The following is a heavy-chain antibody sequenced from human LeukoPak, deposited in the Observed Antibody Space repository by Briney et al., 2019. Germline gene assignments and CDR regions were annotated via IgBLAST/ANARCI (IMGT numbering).Heavy chain of an antibody. CDR3: ARATGHSYGSDY. J-gene: IGHJ4*02. CDR1: GGSISSYY. CDR2: IYYSGST. V-gene: IGHV4-59*01. D-gene: IGHD5-18*01. Sequence: SETLSHTCTVSGGSISSYYWSWIRQPPGKGLEWIGYIYYSGSTNYNPSLKSRVTKSVDTSKNQFSLKLSSVTAADTAVYYCARATGHSYGSDYWGQGTLVTVSS.